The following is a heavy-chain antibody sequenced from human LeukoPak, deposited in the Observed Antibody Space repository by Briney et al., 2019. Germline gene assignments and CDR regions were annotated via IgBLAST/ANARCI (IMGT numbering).Heavy chain of an antibody. CDR3: ARRGYCSGGTCFSAPFDY. CDR1: GYSFSTYW. D-gene: IGHD2-15*01. V-gene: IGHV5-51*01. Sequence: GESPKISCEGSGYSFSTYWIGWVRQMPGKGLEWMGIICPGDSDTRYSPSFQGQVTISADKSISTAYLQWSSLKASDTAMYYCARRGYCSGGTCFSAPFDYWGQGTLVTVSS. CDR2: ICPGDSDT. J-gene: IGHJ4*02.